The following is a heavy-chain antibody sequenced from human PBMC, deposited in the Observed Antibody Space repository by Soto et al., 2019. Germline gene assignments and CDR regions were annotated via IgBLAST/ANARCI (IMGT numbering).Heavy chain of an antibody. Sequence: QVQLVQSGAEVKKPGSSVKVSCKASGGTFSSYAISWVRQAPGQGLEWMGGIIPIFGTANYAQKFQGRVTITADEPTSTAYMELSSLRSEDTAVYYCARVPGIAAAGTPPRYYYYGMDVWGQGTTVTVSS. J-gene: IGHJ6*02. CDR1: GGTFSSYA. CDR2: IIPIFGTA. V-gene: IGHV1-69*01. CDR3: ARVPGIAAAGTPPRYYYYGMDV. D-gene: IGHD6-13*01.